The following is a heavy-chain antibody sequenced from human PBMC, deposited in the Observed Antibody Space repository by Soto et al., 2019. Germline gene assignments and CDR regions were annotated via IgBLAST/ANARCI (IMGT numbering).Heavy chain of an antibody. J-gene: IGHJ3*02. D-gene: IGHD3-22*01. V-gene: IGHV3-23*01. CDR3: AKDYRPKVLVVVLYAFDI. CDR2: ISGSGGST. Sequence: EVQLLESGGGLVQPGGSLRLSCAASGFTFSSYAMSWVRQAPGKGLEWVSAISGSGGSTYYADSVKGRFTSSRDNSKNTLYLQMNSLRAEDRAVYYCAKDYRPKVLVVVLYAFDIWGQGTMVAVSS. CDR1: GFTFSSYA.